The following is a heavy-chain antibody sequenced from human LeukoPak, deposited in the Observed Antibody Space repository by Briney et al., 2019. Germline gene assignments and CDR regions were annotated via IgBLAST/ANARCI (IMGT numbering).Heavy chain of an antibody. D-gene: IGHD2-15*01. CDR2: MNPNSGNT. Sequence: ASVKVSCKASGYTFTSYDINWVRQATGQGLEWMGWMNPNSGNTGYAQKFQGRVTITADESTSTAYMELSSLRLEDTAVYYCARSLGYCSGGSCYQAFDYWGQGTLVSVSS. CDR1: GYTFTSYD. J-gene: IGHJ4*02. V-gene: IGHV1-8*03. CDR3: ARSLGYCSGGSCYQAFDY.